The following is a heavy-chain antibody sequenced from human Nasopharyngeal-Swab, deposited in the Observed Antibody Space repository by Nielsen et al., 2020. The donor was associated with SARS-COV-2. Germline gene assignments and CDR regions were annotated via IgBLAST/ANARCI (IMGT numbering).Heavy chain of an antibody. CDR2: IIPIFGTA. V-gene: IGHV1-69*01. CDR3: ARDHRVTPIAAAGY. Sequence: WVRQAPGQGLEWMGGIIPIFGTANYAQKFQGRVTITADESTSTAYMELSSLRSEDTAVYYFARDHRVTPIAAAGYWGQGTLVTVSS. D-gene: IGHD6-13*01. J-gene: IGHJ4*02.